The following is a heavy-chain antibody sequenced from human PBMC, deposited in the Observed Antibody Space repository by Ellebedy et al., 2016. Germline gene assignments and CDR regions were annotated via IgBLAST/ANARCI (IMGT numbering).Heavy chain of an antibody. J-gene: IGHJ6*02. CDR1: GFTLSSYA. V-gene: IGHV3-64*01. CDR3: ARGDAPTGYYGLDV. CDR2: VSNKGPNT. Sequence: GESLKISXVPSGFTLSSYAMYWVRQAPGKGLEFVSAVSNKGPNTYYANSVKGRFTVSRDNSKHTLYLQMGSLRDEDMGVYYCARGDAPTGYYGLDVWGQGTTVTVSS. D-gene: IGHD1-1*01.